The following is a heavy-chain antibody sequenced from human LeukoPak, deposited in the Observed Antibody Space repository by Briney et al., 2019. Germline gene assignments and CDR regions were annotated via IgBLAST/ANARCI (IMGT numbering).Heavy chain of an antibody. V-gene: IGHV1-46*01. CDR1: GYTFTSDY. J-gene: IGHJ4*02. CDR3: ARDQEGFDY. Sequence: ASVKVSCKAPGYTFTSDYIHWVRQAPGQGLEWMGMIYPRDGSTSYAQKFQGRVTVTRDTSTSTVHMELSGLRSEDTAVYYCARDQEGFDYWGQGTLVTVSS. CDR2: IYPRDGST.